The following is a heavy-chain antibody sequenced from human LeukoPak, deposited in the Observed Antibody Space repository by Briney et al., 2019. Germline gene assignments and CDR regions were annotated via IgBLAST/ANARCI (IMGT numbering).Heavy chain of an antibody. D-gene: IGHD2-2*01. Sequence: QPGGSLRLSCAASGFTFSSYWMTWVRQAPGKGLEWVANIKQDGSKKSYVDSVKGRFTISRDNAKSSLYLQMNSLRADDTGVYYCASQPAAADVDYWGQGTLVTVSS. V-gene: IGHV3-7*03. CDR1: GFTFSSYW. J-gene: IGHJ4*02. CDR3: ASQPAAADVDY. CDR2: IKQDGSKK.